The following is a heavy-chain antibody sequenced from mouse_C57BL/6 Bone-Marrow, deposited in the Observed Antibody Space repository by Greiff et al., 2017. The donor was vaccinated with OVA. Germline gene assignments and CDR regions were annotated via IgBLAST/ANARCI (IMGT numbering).Heavy chain of an antibody. Sequence: QVQLQQPGAELVMPGASVKLSCKASGYTFTSYWMHWVKQRPGQGLEWIGEIDPSDSYTNYNQKFKGKSTLTVDKSSSTAYTQLSSLTSEDSAVYYCARDDGRGWDFDYWGQGTTLTVSS. CDR3: ARDDGRGWDFDY. V-gene: IGHV1-69*01. D-gene: IGHD1-1*02. J-gene: IGHJ2*01. CDR1: GYTFTSYW. CDR2: IDPSDSYT.